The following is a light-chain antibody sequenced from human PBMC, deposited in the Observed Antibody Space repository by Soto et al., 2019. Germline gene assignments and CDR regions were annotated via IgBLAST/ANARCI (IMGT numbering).Light chain of an antibody. V-gene: IGKV3-20*01. J-gene: IGKJ5*01. Sequence: ESVLTQSPGTLSLSPGERATLSCRAIQSVSSNYLAWYQQKPGQAPRLLIYGASTRATGVPDRFSGSGSGTDFTLTISRLGPEDSAVYYCQQYGSSPTWTFGQGTRLENK. CDR2: GAS. CDR3: QQYGSSPTWT. CDR1: QSVSSNY.